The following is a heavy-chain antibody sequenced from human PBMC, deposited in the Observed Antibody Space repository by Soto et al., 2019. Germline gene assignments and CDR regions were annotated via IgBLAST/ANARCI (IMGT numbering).Heavy chain of an antibody. Sequence: GRVLKIHGKGLEWMGIIYPGDSDSSYSPSFQGQVTISADKSINTAYLHWSSLKASDTAIYYCAKHEGYCSTTTCSNFGFWGQGTLVTVSS. D-gene: IGHD2-2*01. CDR3: AKHEGYCSTTTCSNFGF. CDR2: IYPGDSDS. J-gene: IGHJ4*02. V-gene: IGHV5-51*01.